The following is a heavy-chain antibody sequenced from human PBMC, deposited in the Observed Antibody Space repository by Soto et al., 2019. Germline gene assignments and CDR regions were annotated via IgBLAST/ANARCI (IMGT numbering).Heavy chain of an antibody. J-gene: IGHJ6*02. CDR2: TYYRSKWYN. Sequence: PSQTLSLTCAISGDSVSSNSAAWNWIRQSPSRGLEWLGRTYYRSKWYNDYAVSVKSRITINPDTSKNQFSLQLNSVTHEDTAVYYCARGGYCTSNSCHRYYGMDVWGQGITVTVSS. CDR1: GDSVSSNSAA. V-gene: IGHV6-1*01. D-gene: IGHD2-2*01. CDR3: ARGGYCTSNSCHRYYGMDV.